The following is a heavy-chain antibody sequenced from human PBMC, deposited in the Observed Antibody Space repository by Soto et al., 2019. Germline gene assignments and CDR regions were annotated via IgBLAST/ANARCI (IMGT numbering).Heavy chain of an antibody. Sequence: QVQLVQSGAEVKKPGSSVKVSCKASGGTFSSYTISWVRQAPGQGLEWMGRIIPILGIANYAQKFQGRVTITADKSTSTAYMELSSLRSEDTAVYYCASDACGGDCYLDYWGQGTLVTVSS. J-gene: IGHJ4*02. CDR3: ASDACGGDCYLDY. CDR1: GGTFSSYT. D-gene: IGHD2-21*02. V-gene: IGHV1-69*02. CDR2: IIPILGIA.